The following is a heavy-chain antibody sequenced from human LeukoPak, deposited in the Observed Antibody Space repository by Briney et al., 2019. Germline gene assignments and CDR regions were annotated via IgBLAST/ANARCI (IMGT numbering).Heavy chain of an antibody. V-gene: IGHV3-53*01. J-gene: IGHJ5*02. D-gene: IGHD6-13*01. Sequence: KPGGSLRLSCAASGFTVSSNYMSWVRQAPGKGLEWVSVIYSGGSTYYADSVKGRFTISRDNSENTLYLQMNSLRAEDTAVYYCARSPYSSSWYPWFDPWGQGTLVTVSS. CDR3: ARSPYSSSWYPWFDP. CDR1: GFTVSSNY. CDR2: IYSGGST.